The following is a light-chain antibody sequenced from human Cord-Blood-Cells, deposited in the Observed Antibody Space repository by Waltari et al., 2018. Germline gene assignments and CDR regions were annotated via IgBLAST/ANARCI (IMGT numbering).Light chain of an antibody. CDR2: DSS. J-gene: IGKJ2*01. V-gene: IGKV3-11*01. CDR3: QQRSNWYT. Sequence: EIVLTQSPAPLSLSPGERATLPCRAIQRVGSYFAWYQRKPGQAPRLLIYDSSNWATGIPARFSGSGSGTDFTLTISSLEPEDFAVYYCQQRSNWYTFGQGTKLEIK. CDR1: QRVGSY.